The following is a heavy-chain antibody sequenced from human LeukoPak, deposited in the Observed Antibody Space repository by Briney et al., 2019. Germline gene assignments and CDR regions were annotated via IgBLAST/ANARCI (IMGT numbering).Heavy chain of an antibody. D-gene: IGHD3-10*01. Sequence: PGGSLRLSCAASGFTFSSYSMNWVRQAPGKGLEWVSSISSSSGYIYYADSVKGRFTISRDNAKNSLYLQMNSLRAEDTAVYYCARAIGRGGDFDYWGQGTLVTVSS. CDR3: ARAIGRGGDFDY. J-gene: IGHJ4*02. CDR1: GFTFSSYS. CDR2: ISSSSGYI. V-gene: IGHV3-21*01.